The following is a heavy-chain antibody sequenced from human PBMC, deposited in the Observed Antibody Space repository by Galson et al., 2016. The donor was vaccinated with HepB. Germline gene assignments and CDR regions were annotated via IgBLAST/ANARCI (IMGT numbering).Heavy chain of an antibody. CDR2: INPDGSST. CDR1: GFTFSSSW. CDR3: VRDGKQLLEYLSQNYFDP. D-gene: IGHD1-7*01. V-gene: IGHV3-74*03. Sequence: SLRLSCAASGFTFSSSWMHWVRQAPGKGPVWVSRINPDGSSTTYADSVKGRFTISRDSAKNTLYLQMNSLRAEDTAVYYCVRDGKQLLEYLSQNYFDPWGQGTLVSVSS. J-gene: IGHJ5*02.